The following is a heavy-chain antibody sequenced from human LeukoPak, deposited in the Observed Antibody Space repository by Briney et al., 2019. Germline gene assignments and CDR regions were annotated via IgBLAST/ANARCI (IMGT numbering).Heavy chain of an antibody. CDR1: GGSITSSSYY. V-gene: IGHV4-39*01. CDR3: ARHAHYSYYMDV. CDR2: IYYSGST. Sequence: SETLSLTCTVSGGSITSSSYYWGWIRPPPGKGLEWIGSIYYSGSTYYNPSLKSRLTISVDTSKNQFSLNLSSVTAADTAVYYCARHAHYSYYMDVWGKGTTVTVSS. J-gene: IGHJ6*03.